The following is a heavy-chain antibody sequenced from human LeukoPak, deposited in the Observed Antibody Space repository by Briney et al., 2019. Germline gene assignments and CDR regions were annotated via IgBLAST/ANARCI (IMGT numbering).Heavy chain of an antibody. D-gene: IGHD6-19*01. J-gene: IGHJ3*01. V-gene: IGHV3-23*01. CDR2: IFGSASKI. CDR1: GFTFPAYS. CDR3: VKDRVPDSGWSFDV. Sequence: GGPLRLSCTTSGFTFPAYSMGWVRPAPGQGLEWVASIFGSASKIYHADSVKGRFTVSRDNSENTLYLQKNGLRVEDTALYFCVKDRVPDSGWSFDVWGQGTMVAVSA.